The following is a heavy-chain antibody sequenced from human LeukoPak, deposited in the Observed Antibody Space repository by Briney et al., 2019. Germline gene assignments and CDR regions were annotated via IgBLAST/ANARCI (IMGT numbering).Heavy chain of an antibody. J-gene: IGHJ4*02. CDR2: ISGSGGST. V-gene: IGHV3-23*01. CDR3: AKASAMIVVVSKHFDY. Sequence: GGSLRLSCAASGFTFSSYAMSWVRQAPGKGLEWVSAISGSGGSTYYADSVKGRFTISRDNSKNTLYLQMNSLRAEDTAVYYCAKASAMIVVVSKHFDYWGQGALVTVSS. D-gene: IGHD3-22*01. CDR1: GFTFSSYA.